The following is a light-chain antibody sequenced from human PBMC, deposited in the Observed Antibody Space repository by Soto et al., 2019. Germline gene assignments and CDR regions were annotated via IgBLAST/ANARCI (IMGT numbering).Light chain of an antibody. J-gene: IGKJ4*01. CDR2: DAS. CDR1: QDINKY. Sequence: DIQMTQSPSSLSASVGDRVTITCQASQDINKYLNWYQQKPGEAPKFLIYDASYLETGVPSRFSGSGSGTYFTFTISSLQPEDVATYYCQQYDYLPLTFGGGTKVQIK. V-gene: IGKV1-33*01. CDR3: QQYDYLPLT.